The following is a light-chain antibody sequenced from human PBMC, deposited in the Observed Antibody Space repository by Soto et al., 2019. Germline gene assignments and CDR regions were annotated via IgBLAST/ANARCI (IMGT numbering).Light chain of an antibody. V-gene: IGLV1-44*01. CDR3: SSYTSSSPYV. Sequence: QSVLTQPPSASGTPGQRVTISCSGSSSNIGSNTVNWYQQLPGTAPKLLIYSNNQRPSGVPDRFSGSKSGTSASLAISGLQSEDEADYYCSSYTSSSPYVFGTGTKVTV. CDR1: SSNIGSNT. CDR2: SNN. J-gene: IGLJ1*01.